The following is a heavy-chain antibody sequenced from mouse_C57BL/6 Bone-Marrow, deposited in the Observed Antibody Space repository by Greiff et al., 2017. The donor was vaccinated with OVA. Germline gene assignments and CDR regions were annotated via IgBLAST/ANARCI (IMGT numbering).Heavy chain of an antibody. CDR1: GYTFTDYE. Sequence: QVHVKQSGAELVRPGASVTLSCKASGYTFTDYEMHWVKQTPVHGLEWIGAIDPETGGTAYNQQFKGKAILTADKYSSTSYLGLRSLTSDDSAVYYCTRGYSNYYAMDYWGQGTAVTVSS. J-gene: IGHJ4*01. CDR2: IDPETGGT. CDR3: TRGYSNYYAMDY. V-gene: IGHV1-15*01. D-gene: IGHD2-5*01.